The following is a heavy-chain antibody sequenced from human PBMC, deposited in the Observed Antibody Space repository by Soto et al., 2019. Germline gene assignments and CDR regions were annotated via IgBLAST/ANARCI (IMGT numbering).Heavy chain of an antibody. J-gene: IGHJ4*02. CDR1: DDSISTTHHF. CDR3: SRHVEGAPSYFDY. D-gene: IGHD1-26*01. Sequence: QLQLQESGPGLVKPSETLSLMCSVSDDSISTTHHFWGWIRQPPGRGLEWIGTVHYRGTTSYNPSLRGRVTISTDPSKRQFSLGLSSVTAADTAVYYCSRHVEGAPSYFDYWGQGTLVTVSS. CDR2: VHYRGTT. V-gene: IGHV4-39*01.